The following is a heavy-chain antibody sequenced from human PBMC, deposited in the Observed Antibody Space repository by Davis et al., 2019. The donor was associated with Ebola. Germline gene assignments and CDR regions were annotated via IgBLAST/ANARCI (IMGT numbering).Heavy chain of an antibody. CDR3: GTSSDSSGWYGAGAGVEF. CDR2: ISYDGSNK. V-gene: IGHV3-30-3*01. J-gene: IGHJ4*02. CDR1: RFTFSSFA. Sequence: GESLKISCAASRFTFSSFAMHWVRQAPGKGLEWVAVISYDGSNKYYADSVKGRFTISRDNSKNTLYLQMNSLRAEDTAVYYCGTSSDSSGWYGAGAGVEFWGQGTLVTVSS. D-gene: IGHD6-19*01.